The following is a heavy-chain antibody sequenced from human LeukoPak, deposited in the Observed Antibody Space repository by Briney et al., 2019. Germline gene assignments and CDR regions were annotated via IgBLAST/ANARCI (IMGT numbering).Heavy chain of an antibody. D-gene: IGHD3-10*01. V-gene: IGHV4-30-4*08. CDR3: ARAITMVVDY. CDR2: IYYSGST. CDR1: GGSISSYY. Sequence: SETLSLTCTVSGGSISSYYWSWIRQPPGKGLEWIGYIYYSGSTYYNPSLKSRVTISVDTSKNQFSLKLSSVTAADTAVYYCARAITMVVDYWGQGTLVTVSS. J-gene: IGHJ4*02.